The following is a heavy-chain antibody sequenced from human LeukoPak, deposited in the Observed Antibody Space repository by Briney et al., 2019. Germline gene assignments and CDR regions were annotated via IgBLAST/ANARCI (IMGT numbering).Heavy chain of an antibody. Sequence: SETLSLTCTVAGGSISGYYWSWIRQPPGKGLEWIGYMHHSGSTNYNLSLKSRVTISVDTSKNQFSLKLRSVTAADTAVYYCARGVKIEYSSSSRNWYLDLWGRGTLVTVSS. V-gene: IGHV4-59*08. CDR1: GGSISGYY. CDR3: ARGVKIEYSSSSRNWYLDL. CDR2: MHHSGST. D-gene: IGHD6-6*01. J-gene: IGHJ2*01.